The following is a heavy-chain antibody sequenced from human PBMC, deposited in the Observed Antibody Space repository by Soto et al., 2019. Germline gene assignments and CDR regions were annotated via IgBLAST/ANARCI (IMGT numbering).Heavy chain of an antibody. CDR2: ISSSGSTI. CDR3: ARSPVVTAISGHDAFDI. V-gene: IGHV3-48*03. Sequence: PGGSLRLSCAASGFTFSSYEMNWVRQAPGKGLEWVSYISSSGSTIYYADSVKGRFTISRDNAKNSLYLQMNSLRAEDTAVYYCARSPVVTAISGHDAFDIWGQGTMVTVSS. D-gene: IGHD2-21*02. CDR1: GFTFSSYE. J-gene: IGHJ3*02.